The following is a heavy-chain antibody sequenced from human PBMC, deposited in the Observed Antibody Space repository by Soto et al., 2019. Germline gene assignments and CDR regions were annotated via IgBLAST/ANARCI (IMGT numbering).Heavy chain of an antibody. V-gene: IGHV3-64D*06. D-gene: IGHD1-26*01. CDR1: GFTFSSYA. CDR3: MRETESGSYWSEGYFDY. Sequence: GGSLRLSCSASGFTFSSYAMHWVRQAPGKGLEYVSAISSNGGSTYYADSVKGRFTISRDNSKNTLYLQMSSLRAEDTAVYYCMRETESGSYWSEGYFDYWGQGTMVTVSS. J-gene: IGHJ4*02. CDR2: ISSNGGST.